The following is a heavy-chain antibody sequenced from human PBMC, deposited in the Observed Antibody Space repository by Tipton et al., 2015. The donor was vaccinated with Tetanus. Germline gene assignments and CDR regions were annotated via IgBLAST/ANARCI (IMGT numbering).Heavy chain of an antibody. J-gene: IGHJ6*02. Sequence: QLVQSGAEGKKPGASVKVSCKASGYTFTSYGLNWVRKAAGRGFEWMGWLNPKSGSAAYAPRFQGRVTMTTNTSITTAFMEVASLTYEDTAVYYCASGSSSRHGLDVWGHGTSVTVSS. D-gene: IGHD2-2*01. CDR3: ASGSSSRHGLDV. CDR1: GYTFTSYG. CDR2: LNPKSGSA. V-gene: IGHV1-8*02.